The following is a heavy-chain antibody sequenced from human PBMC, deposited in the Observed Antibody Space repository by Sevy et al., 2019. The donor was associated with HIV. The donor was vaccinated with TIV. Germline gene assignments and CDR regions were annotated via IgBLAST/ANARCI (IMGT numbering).Heavy chain of an antibody. CDR2: IKKDGSVK. CDR3: ARWRGAQSEFDY. CDR1: GFTFSSYW. V-gene: IGHV3-7*01. D-gene: IGHD3-3*01. J-gene: IGHJ4*02. Sequence: GGSLRLSCAASGFTFSSYWMSWVRQAPGKGLEWVADIKKDGSVKLYVDAVKGRFTISRDNAENSVDLQMKSLRAEDTAVYFCARWRGAQSEFDYWGQGTRVTVSS.